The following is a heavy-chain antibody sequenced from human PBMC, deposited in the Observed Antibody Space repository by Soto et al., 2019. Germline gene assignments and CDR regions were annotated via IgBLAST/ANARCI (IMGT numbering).Heavy chain of an antibody. Sequence: EVQLLESGGGLVQPGGSLRLSCAASGFTFSSYSMNWVRQAPGKGLEWVSYISSSSSTIYYADSVKGRFTISRDNAKNSLYLQINSLRDEDTAVYYCARGSPYDGFDYWGQGTLVTVSS. V-gene: IGHV3-48*02. CDR3: ARGSPYDGFDY. CDR1: GFTFSSYS. J-gene: IGHJ4*02. D-gene: IGHD3-22*01. CDR2: ISSSSSTI.